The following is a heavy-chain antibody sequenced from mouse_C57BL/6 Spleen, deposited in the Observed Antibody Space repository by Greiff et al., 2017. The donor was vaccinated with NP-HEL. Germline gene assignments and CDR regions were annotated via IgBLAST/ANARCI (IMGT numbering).Heavy chain of an antibody. CDR3: AREGATVGYFDY. D-gene: IGHD1-1*01. Sequence: VQLQQSGPELVKPGASVKISCKASGYAFSSSWMNWVKQRPGKGLEWIGRIYPGDGDTNYNGKFKGKATLTADKSSSTAYMQLSSLTSEASAVYFCAREGATVGYFDYWGQGTTLTVSS. J-gene: IGHJ2*01. V-gene: IGHV1-82*01. CDR1: GYAFSSSW. CDR2: IYPGDGDT.